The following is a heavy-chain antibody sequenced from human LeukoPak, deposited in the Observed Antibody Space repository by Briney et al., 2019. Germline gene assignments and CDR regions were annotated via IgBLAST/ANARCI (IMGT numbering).Heavy chain of an antibody. CDR2: ISPYNGNT. D-gene: IGHD6-19*01. CDR3: ARAGSGSGWYFDY. Sequence: GASVKVPCKASGYDFTSVGITWVRRAPGQGLEWMGWISPYNGNTRYAQKFQGRVAMTTDTSTTTAYMELRGLRINDTAVYYCARAGSGSGWYFDYWGQGTLVTVSS. V-gene: IGHV1-18*01. J-gene: IGHJ4*02. CDR1: GYDFTSVG.